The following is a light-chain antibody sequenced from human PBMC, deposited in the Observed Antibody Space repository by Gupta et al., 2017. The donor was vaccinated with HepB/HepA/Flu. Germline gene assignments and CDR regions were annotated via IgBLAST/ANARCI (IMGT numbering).Light chain of an antibody. J-gene: IGKJ4*01. V-gene: IGKV3-11*01. Sequence: EIVLTQSPATLSLSPGGRATLSCRASQTVSNNLAWYQQKPGQAPRLLIYDASKRATDIPARFSGSGSGIDFTLTISSLEPEDFAVYYCQQRSTWPSLTFGGGTKVEIK. CDR1: QTVSNN. CDR2: DAS. CDR3: QQRSTWPSLT.